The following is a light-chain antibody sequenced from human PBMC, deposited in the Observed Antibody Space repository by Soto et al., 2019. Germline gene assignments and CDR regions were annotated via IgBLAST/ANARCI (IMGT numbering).Light chain of an antibody. CDR2: GAS. CDR1: QSVSSN. Sequence: EIVLTQSPGTLSLSPGERATLSCRASQSVSSNLAWYQQKVGQAPRLLIYGASTRATGVPARFSGSGSGTEFTLTISSLQSEDFAVYYCQQYNNWPPWLTFGGGTKVDIK. J-gene: IGKJ4*01. CDR3: QQYNNWPPWLT. V-gene: IGKV3-15*01.